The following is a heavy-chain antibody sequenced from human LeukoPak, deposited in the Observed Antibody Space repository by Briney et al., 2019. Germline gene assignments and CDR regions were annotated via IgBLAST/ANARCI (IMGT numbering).Heavy chain of an antibody. CDR2: IYYSGST. J-gene: IGHJ4*02. Sequence: SETLSLTCTVSGGSISSYYWSWIRQPPGKGLEWIGYIYYSGSTNYNPSLKSRVTISVDTPKNQLSLKLSSVTAADTAVYYCARADVGTNFNFDYWGQGTLVTVSS. CDR1: GGSISSYY. CDR3: ARADVGTNFNFDY. V-gene: IGHV4-59*01. D-gene: IGHD1-1*01.